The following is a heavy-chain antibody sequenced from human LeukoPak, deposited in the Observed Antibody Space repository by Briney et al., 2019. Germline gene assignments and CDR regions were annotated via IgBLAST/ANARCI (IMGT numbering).Heavy chain of an antibody. Sequence: TSETLSLTCTVSGGSISTSAFYWGWIRQPPGKGLEWIGSIYDSGNEFYNPSLKSRVTISADTSKNQFSLKLNSVTAADTAMYYCARQISDYYYYCMDVWGEGITVTVSS. CDR1: GGSISTSAFY. CDR3: ARQISDYYYYCMDV. CDR2: IYDSGNE. D-gene: IGHD2/OR15-2a*01. J-gene: IGHJ6*03. V-gene: IGHV4-39*01.